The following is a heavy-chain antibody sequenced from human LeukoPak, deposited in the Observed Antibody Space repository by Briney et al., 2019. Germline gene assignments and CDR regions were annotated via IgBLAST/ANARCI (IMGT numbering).Heavy chain of an antibody. D-gene: IGHD3-10*01. Sequence: ASVKVSCKASGGTFSSYAISWVRQAPGQGLEWMGWINPNSGGTNYAQKFQGRVTMTRDTSISTAYMELSRLRSDDTAVYYCARDRSGSGTKRPYYFDYWGQGTLVTVSS. V-gene: IGHV1-2*02. CDR3: ARDRSGSGTKRPYYFDY. J-gene: IGHJ4*02. CDR2: INPNSGGT. CDR1: GGTFSSYA.